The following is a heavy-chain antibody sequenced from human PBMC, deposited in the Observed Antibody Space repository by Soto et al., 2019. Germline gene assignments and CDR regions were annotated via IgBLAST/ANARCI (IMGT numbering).Heavy chain of an antibody. J-gene: IGHJ4*02. D-gene: IGHD6-13*01. CDR2: IKQDGSEK. CDR1: GFTFSSHW. CDR3: ARVSSSFDY. V-gene: IGHV3-7*04. Sequence: GGSLRLSCAASGFTFSSHWMSWVRQAPGKGLEWVANIKQDGSEKYYVDSVKGRFTISRDNAKNSLYLQMNSLRAEDTAVYYCARVSSSFDYWGQGTLVTVSS.